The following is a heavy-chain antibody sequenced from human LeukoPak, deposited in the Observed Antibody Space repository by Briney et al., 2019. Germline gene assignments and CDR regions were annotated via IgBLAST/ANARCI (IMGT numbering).Heavy chain of an antibody. CDR2: IWYDGSNK. J-gene: IGHJ4*02. CDR1: GFTFSSYG. Sequence: PGGSLRLPCAASGFTFSSYGMHWVRQAPGKGLEWVAVIWYDGSNKYYADSVKGRFTISRDNSKNTLYLQMNSLRAEDTAVYYCAKGLGDTAMVTDYWGQGTLVTVSS. V-gene: IGHV3-33*06. D-gene: IGHD5-18*01. CDR3: AKGLGDTAMVTDY.